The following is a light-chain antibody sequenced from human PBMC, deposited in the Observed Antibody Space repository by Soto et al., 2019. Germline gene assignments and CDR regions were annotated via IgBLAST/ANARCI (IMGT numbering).Light chain of an antibody. J-gene: IGLJ3*02. V-gene: IGLV1-40*01. CDR2: GNS. CDR1: RSNIGAGYD. CDR3: QSYDSSLSGWV. Sequence: QSVLTQPPSVSGAPGQRVTISCTGSRSNIGAGYDVHWYQQLPGTAPKLLIYGNSNRPSGVPDRVSGSKSGTSASLAITGLQAEDEADYYCQSYDSSLSGWVFGGGTQLTVL.